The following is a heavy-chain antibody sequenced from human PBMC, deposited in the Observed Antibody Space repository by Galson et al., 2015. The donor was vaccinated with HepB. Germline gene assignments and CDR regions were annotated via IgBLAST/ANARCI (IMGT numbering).Heavy chain of an antibody. D-gene: IGHD6-13*01. CDR1: GYTFTTYA. Sequence: SVKVSCKASGYTFTTYAITWVRQAPGQGLEWMGWISTYNGNTNYAHRLQGRVTMTTDTSTSTAYMELRSLRSDDTAVYYCARASSSWFFSYYYCYMDVWGTGTTVTVSS. CDR2: ISTYNGNT. V-gene: IGHV1-18*01. J-gene: IGHJ6*03. CDR3: ARASSSWFFSYYYCYMDV.